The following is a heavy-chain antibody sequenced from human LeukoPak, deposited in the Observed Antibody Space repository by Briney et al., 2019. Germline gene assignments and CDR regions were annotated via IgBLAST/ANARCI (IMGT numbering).Heavy chain of an antibody. Sequence: GGSLRLSCAISGFAFSSYAMNWVRQAPGKGLEWVSVISGRGDSTDYADSVKGRFTISRDNSKNTLYLQMNSLRAEDTAVYYCQRTTTTVTTENFDYWGQGTLVTVSS. CDR2: ISGRGDST. CDR1: GFAFSSYA. J-gene: IGHJ4*02. CDR3: QRTTTTVTTENFDY. D-gene: IGHD4-11*01. V-gene: IGHV3-23*01.